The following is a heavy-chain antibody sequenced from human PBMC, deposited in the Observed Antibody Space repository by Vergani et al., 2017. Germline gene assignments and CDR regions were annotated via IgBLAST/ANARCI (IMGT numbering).Heavy chain of an antibody. Sequence: EVQLVESGGGLAPPGGPLRLSCAASGFPSRSSAMNWVRQAPGKGLEWVSYISSSGSTIYYADSVKGRFTISRDNAKNSLYLQMNSLRAEDTAVYYCARVGSFESTPWGQGTLVTVSS. CDR2: ISSSGSTI. CDR1: GFPSRSSA. J-gene: IGHJ5*02. V-gene: IGHV3-48*03. CDR3: ARVGSFESTP.